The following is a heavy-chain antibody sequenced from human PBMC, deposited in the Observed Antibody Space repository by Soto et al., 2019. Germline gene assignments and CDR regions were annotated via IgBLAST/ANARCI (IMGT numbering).Heavy chain of an antibody. CDR3: ARAAEMATMSGDY. J-gene: IGHJ4*02. CDR1: GGTFSSYA. Sequence: SVNVSCKASGGTFSSYAISWVRQAPGQGLEWMGGIIPIFGTANYAQKFQGRVTITADESTSTAYMELSSLRSEDTAVYYCARAAEMATMSGDYWGQGTLVTVSS. CDR2: IIPIFGTA. D-gene: IGHD5-12*01. V-gene: IGHV1-69*13.